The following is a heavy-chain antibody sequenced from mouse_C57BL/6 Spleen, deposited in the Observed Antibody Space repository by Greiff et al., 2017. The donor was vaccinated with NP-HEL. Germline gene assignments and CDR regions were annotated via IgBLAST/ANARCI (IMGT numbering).Heavy chain of an antibody. CDR1: GFTFSDYG. Sequence: EVKLVESGGGLVKPGGSLKLSCAASGFTFSDYGMHWVRQAPEKGLEWVAYISSGSSTIYSADTVKGRFTISRDNAKNTLFLQMTSLRSEDTAMYYCARERNYGSSYADWYFDVWGTGTTVTVSS. D-gene: IGHD1-1*01. J-gene: IGHJ1*03. V-gene: IGHV5-17*01. CDR2: ISSGSSTI. CDR3: ARERNYGSSYADWYFDV.